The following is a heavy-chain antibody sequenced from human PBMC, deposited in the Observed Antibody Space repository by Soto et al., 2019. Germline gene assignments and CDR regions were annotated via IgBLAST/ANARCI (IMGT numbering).Heavy chain of an antibody. V-gene: IGHV4-59*01. Sequence: LSLTCNVSGVSLTGYHWNWIRQPSGKTLEWIGFAYYSGNVLYNPSFKGRASIRVDRSKNQFSLRLTSVTAADTAVYYCARRLNLGSFDHWGQGTLVTVSS. CDR1: GVSLTGYH. J-gene: IGHJ5*02. D-gene: IGHD3-10*01. CDR2: AYYSGNV. CDR3: ARRLNLGSFDH.